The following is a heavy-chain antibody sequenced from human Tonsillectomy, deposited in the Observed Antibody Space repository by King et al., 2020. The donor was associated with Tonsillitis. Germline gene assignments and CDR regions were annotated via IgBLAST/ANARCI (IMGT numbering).Heavy chain of an antibody. Sequence: VQLVESGGGLVKPGGSLRLSCAASAFSFTDAWMSWVRQAPGKGLEWFGHIKSKSDGGTTDYAAPVKGRFTVSRDDSKTTLFLQMSSLKIEDTAIYFCTTYSGNSWRPFDIWGQGTMVTVSS. J-gene: IGHJ3*02. D-gene: IGHD1-26*01. CDR1: AFSFTDAW. CDR3: TTYSGNSWRPFDI. V-gene: IGHV3-15*01. CDR2: IKSKSDGGTT.